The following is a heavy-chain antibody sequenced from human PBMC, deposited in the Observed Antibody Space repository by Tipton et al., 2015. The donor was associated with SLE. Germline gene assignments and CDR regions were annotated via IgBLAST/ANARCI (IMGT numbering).Heavy chain of an antibody. Sequence: TLSLTCTVSGGSISSYYWSWIRQPPGKGLEWIGYINNTGSTNYNPSLKSRATISVDTSRNQFSLKLTSVTAADTAVYYCARLSYYGDYFDYWGQGSLVTVSS. J-gene: IGHJ4*02. D-gene: IGHD4-17*01. V-gene: IGHV4-4*09. CDR3: ARLSYYGDYFDY. CDR2: INNTGST. CDR1: GGSISSYY.